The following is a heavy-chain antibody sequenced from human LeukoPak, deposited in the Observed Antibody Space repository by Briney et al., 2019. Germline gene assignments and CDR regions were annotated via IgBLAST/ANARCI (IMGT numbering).Heavy chain of an antibody. CDR2: ISGSGGST. Sequence: GGSLRLSCAASGFTFSSYAMSWVRQAPGKGLEWVSAISGSGGSTYYADSVKGRFTISRDNSKNTLYLQMNSLRAEDTAVYYCAKGSIVVVVAATDYWGQGTLVTVSS. CDR3: AKGSIVVVVAATDY. J-gene: IGHJ4*02. CDR1: GFTFSSYA. D-gene: IGHD2-15*01. V-gene: IGHV3-23*01.